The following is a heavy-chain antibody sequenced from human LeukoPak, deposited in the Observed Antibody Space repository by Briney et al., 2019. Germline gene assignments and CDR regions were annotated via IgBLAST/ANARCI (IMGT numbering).Heavy chain of an antibody. CDR1: GFTFSSYA. CDR2: ISYDGSNK. CDR3: ARGGYSYGFDY. J-gene: IGHJ4*02. D-gene: IGHD5-18*01. V-gene: IGHV3-30-3*01. Sequence: GRSLRLSCAASGFTFSSYAMHWVRQAPGKGLEWVAVISYDGSNKYYADSVKGRFTISRDNSKNTLYLQMNSLRAEDTAVYYCARGGYSYGFDYWGQGPLVTVSS.